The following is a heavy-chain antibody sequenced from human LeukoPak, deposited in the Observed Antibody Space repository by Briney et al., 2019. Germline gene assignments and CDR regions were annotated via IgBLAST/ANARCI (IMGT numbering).Heavy chain of an antibody. V-gene: IGHV3-23*01. J-gene: IGHJ3*02. Sequence: VGSLRLSCAASGVTFSSYAMSWVRQAPGKGLEWVSAISGIGGSTYYAASVKGRVTISKDNSKNTLYLQMNSLRAEDTAVYYCAKEATPSIPVAGSSAFDICGQGTMATVSS. CDR1: GVTFSSYA. CDR3: AKEATPSIPVAGSSAFDI. CDR2: ISGIGGST. D-gene: IGHD6-19*01.